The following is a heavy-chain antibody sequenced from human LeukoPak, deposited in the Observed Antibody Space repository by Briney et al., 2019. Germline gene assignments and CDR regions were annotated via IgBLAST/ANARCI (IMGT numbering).Heavy chain of an antibody. D-gene: IGHD1-26*01. CDR1: GDSINSSSYF. CDR2: IYYSGST. Sequence: SETLSLTCTVSGDSINSSSYFWGWIRQPPGKGLEWLGCIYYSGSTYYNPSLKSRVTISVDTSKNQFSLKLRSVTAADTAVYYCARRYPRSGSGSLRYFDYWGQGTLVTVSS. CDR3: ARRYPRSGSGSLRYFDY. V-gene: IGHV4-39*01. J-gene: IGHJ4*02.